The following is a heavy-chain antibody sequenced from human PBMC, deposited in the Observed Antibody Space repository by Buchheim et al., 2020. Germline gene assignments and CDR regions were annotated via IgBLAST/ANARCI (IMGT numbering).Heavy chain of an antibody. CDR3: ARGGAIVVVPAAIDPLYYGMDV. D-gene: IGHD2-2*02. Sequence: QVQLVQSGTEVKKPGASVKVSCKASGYTFTSYYMHWVRQAPGQGLEWMGIINPSGGSTSYAQKFQGRVTMTRDTSTSTVYMELSSLRSEDTVVYYCARGGAIVVVPAAIDPLYYGMDVWGQGTT. V-gene: IGHV1-46*03. J-gene: IGHJ6*02. CDR1: GYTFTSYY. CDR2: INPSGGST.